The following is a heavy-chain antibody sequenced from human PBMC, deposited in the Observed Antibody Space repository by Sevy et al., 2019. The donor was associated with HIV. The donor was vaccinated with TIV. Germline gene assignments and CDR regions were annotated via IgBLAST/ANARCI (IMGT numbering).Heavy chain of an antibody. CDR1: GGSISSGGYY. J-gene: IGHJ3*02. CDR2: IYYSGST. V-gene: IGHV4-31*03. D-gene: IGHD4-17*01. CDR3: ARASNDYGDYDAFDI. Sequence: SETLSLTCTVSGGSISSGGYYWCWIRQHPGKGLEWIGYIYYSGSTYYNPSLKSRVTISVDTSKNQFSLKLSSVTAADTAVYYCARASNDYGDYDAFDIWGQGTMVTVSS.